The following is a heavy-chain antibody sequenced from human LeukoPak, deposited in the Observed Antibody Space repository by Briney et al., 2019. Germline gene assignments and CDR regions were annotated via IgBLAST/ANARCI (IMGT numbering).Heavy chain of an antibody. CDR3: ARVGTYCTNGVCIDY. CDR2: IIPIFGTA. J-gene: IGHJ4*02. CDR1: GCTFSSYA. Sequence: SVKVSCKASGCTFSSYAISWVRQAPGQGLEWMGRIIPIFGTANYAQKFQGRVTITTDESTSTAYMELSSLRSEDTAVYYCARVGTYCTNGVCIDYWGQGTLVTVSS. V-gene: IGHV1-69*05. D-gene: IGHD2-8*01.